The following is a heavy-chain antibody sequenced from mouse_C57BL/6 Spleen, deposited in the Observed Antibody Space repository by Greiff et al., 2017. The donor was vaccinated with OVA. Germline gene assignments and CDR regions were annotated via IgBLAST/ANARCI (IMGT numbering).Heavy chain of an antibody. Sequence: EVNLVESGGGLVKPGGSLKLSCAASGFTFSDYGMHWVRQAPEKGLEWVAYISSGSSTIYYADTVKGRFTISRDNAKNTLFLQMTSLRSEDTAMYYCARQITTVVAEDYYAMDYWGQGTSVTVSS. D-gene: IGHD1-1*01. J-gene: IGHJ4*01. V-gene: IGHV5-17*01. CDR2: ISSGSSTI. CDR3: ARQITTVVAEDYYAMDY. CDR1: GFTFSDYG.